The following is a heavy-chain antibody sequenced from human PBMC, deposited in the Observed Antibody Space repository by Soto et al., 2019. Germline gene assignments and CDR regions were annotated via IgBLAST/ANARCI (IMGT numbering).Heavy chain of an antibody. CDR1: GFTFSSYG. J-gene: IGHJ4*02. Sequence: QVQLVESGGGVVQPGRSLRLSCAASGFTFSSYGMHWVRQAPGKGLEWVAVIWYVGSNKYYADSVKGRFTISRDNSKNTLYLQMNSLRAEDTAVYYCAREGVAAAGPFDYWGQGTLVTVSS. CDR3: AREGVAAAGPFDY. V-gene: IGHV3-33*01. D-gene: IGHD6-13*01. CDR2: IWYVGSNK.